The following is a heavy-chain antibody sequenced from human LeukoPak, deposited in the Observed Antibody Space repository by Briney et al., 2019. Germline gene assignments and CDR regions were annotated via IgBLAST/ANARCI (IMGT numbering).Heavy chain of an antibody. D-gene: IGHD6-13*01. V-gene: IGHV4-39*07. J-gene: IGHJ3*02. CDR2: IYYSGST. CDR1: GGSISSSSYY. Sequence: SETLSLTCTVSGGSISSSSYYWGWIRQPPGKGLEWIGSIYYSGSTYYNPSLKSRVTISVDTSKNQFSLKLSSVTAADTAVYYCARGGGRYSSSWPDGAFDIWGQGTMVTVSS. CDR3: ARGGGRYSSSWPDGAFDI.